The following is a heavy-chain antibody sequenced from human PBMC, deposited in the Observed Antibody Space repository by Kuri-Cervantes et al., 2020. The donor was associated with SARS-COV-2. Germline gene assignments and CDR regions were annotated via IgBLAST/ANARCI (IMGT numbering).Heavy chain of an antibody. CDR3: AKDEHYDSRTELLFDY. V-gene: IGHV3-21*04. Sequence: GGSLRLSCAASGFTFSSYSMNWVRQAPGKGLEWVSSISSSSSYIYYADSVKGRFTISRDNAKNSLYLQMDSLRAEDTAVYYCAKDEHYDSRTELLFDYWGQGTLVTVSS. CDR2: ISSSSSYI. D-gene: IGHD3-22*01. CDR1: GFTFSSYS. J-gene: IGHJ4*02.